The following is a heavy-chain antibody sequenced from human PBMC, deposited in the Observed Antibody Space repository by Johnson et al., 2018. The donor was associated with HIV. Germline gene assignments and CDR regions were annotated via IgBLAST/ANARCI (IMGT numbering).Heavy chain of an antibody. CDR2: ISYDGSNK. Sequence: QVQLVESGGGVVQPGRSLRLSCAASGFTFSSYAMHWVRQAPGKGLEWVAVISYDGSNKYYAASVKGRFTIPRDNSKNTQYLHMSSLRAENTAVYYCARGLIDYGDSQAFDIWGQGTMVTVSS. CDR3: ARGLIDYGDSQAFDI. J-gene: IGHJ3*02. D-gene: IGHD4-17*01. CDR1: GFTFSSYA. V-gene: IGHV3-30*04.